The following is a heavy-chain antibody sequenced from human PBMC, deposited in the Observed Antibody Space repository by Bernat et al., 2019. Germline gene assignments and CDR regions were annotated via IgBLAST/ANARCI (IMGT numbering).Heavy chain of an antibody. D-gene: IGHD3-22*01. CDR3: ARNLYSSSTFDY. CDR1: GFSFSKYT. V-gene: IGHV3-23*01. J-gene: IGHJ4*02. Sequence: EVQLLESGGGLAQPGGSLRLSCAASGFSFSKYTMSWVRQAPGKGLEWVSAISGSGGSTYYADSVKGRFTISRDSSKNTLYLQMNSLRAEDTAVYYCARNLYSSSTFDYWGQGTLVTVSS. CDR2: ISGSGGST.